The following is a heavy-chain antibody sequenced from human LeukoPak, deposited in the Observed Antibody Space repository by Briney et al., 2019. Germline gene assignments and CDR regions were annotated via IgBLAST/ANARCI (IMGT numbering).Heavy chain of an antibody. CDR2: IYYSGST. CDR1: GGSISSYY. Sequence: SETLSLTCTVSGGSISSYYWSWIRQPPGKGLEWIGYIYYSGSTNYNPSLKSRVTISVDTSKNQFSLKLSSVTAADTAVYYCARHSGDDYYGSGGYLNWFDPWGQGTLVTVSS. CDR3: ARHSGDDYYGSGGYLNWFDP. V-gene: IGHV4-59*08. D-gene: IGHD3-10*01. J-gene: IGHJ5*02.